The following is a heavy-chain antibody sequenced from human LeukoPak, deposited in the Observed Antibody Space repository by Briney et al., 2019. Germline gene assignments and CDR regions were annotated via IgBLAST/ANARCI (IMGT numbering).Heavy chain of an antibody. Sequence: GGSLRLSCAASGFTFSSYYMFWVRQAPGKGLAWVSTIKGDETSTKYADSVRGRFTVSRDNAKNTLYLQMNSLRAEDTAVYYCARDAVDTANAVWGQGTTVTVSS. V-gene: IGHV3-74*03. CDR1: GFTFSSYY. CDR3: ARDAVDTANAV. J-gene: IGHJ6*02. CDR2: IKGDETST. D-gene: IGHD5-18*01.